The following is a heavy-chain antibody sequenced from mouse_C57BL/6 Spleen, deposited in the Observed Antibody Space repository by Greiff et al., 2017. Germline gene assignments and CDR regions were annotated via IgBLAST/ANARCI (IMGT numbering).Heavy chain of an antibody. CDR3: AREARTTVVAFAY. CDR1: GFTFKDYY. CDR2: IDPEDGET. V-gene: IGHV14-2*01. D-gene: IGHD1-1*01. J-gene: IGHJ3*01. Sequence: VQLQQSGAELVKPGASVKLSCTASGFTFKDYYMHWVKQRPGQGLEWIGRIDPEDGETKSAPKFQGKATITADSSSNTAYLQLSSLTSEDTAVYYCAREARTTVVAFAYWGQGTLVTVSA.